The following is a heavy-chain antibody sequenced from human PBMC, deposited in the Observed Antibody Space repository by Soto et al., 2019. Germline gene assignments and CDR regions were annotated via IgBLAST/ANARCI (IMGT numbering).Heavy chain of an antibody. CDR3: AKDKPGTTSFDY. V-gene: IGHV3-23*01. CDR1: GFTFTSYW. CDR2: ISDRGDTT. J-gene: IGHJ4*02. D-gene: IGHD1-1*01. Sequence: GGSLRLSCAASGFTFTSYWMHWVRQVPGKGLEWVSAISDRGDTTHYADSVKGRFTISRDTSKNTLYLQMNTLRAEDTAVYYCAKDKPGTTSFDYWGRGTPVTVSS.